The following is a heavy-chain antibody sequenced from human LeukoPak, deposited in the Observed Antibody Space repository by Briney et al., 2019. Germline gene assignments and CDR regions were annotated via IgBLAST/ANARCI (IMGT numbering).Heavy chain of an antibody. CDR2: IWHDGTNK. D-gene: IGHD5-18*01. CDR1: GFTFSNYV. J-gene: IGHJ4*02. Sequence: GGSLRLSCAASGFTFSNYVMHWVRQAPGKGLEWVAVIWHDGTNKYYADSVKGRFTISRGNSKNTLYLQMNSLRAEDTAVYCCTRDVGHSALANWGQGVLVTVSS. V-gene: IGHV3-33*01. CDR3: TRDVGHSALAN.